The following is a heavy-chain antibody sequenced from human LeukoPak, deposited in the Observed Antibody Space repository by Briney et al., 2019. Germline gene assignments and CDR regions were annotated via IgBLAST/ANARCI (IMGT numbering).Heavy chain of an antibody. V-gene: IGHV3-23*01. D-gene: IGHD1-26*01. Sequence: GGSLRLSCAASGFTFNNYAMSWVRQAPGKGLEWVSAISGSGDNTYYADSVKGRFSISRDNSKNTLYLQMNSLRAEDTAVYYCARESSGSYFIVFFDPWGQGTLVTVSS. CDR1: GFTFNNYA. J-gene: IGHJ5*02. CDR2: ISGSGDNT. CDR3: ARESSGSYFIVFFDP.